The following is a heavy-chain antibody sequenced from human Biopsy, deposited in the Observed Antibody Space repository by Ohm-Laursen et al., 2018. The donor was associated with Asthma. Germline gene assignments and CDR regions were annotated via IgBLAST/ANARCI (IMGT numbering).Heavy chain of an antibody. CDR1: GYTFTSSG. Sequence: EASVKVSCKTSGYTFTSSGITWVRQAPGQGLEWMGWISAYNGNTKLAQKLQDRVTMITDTSTSTAYMELRSLRSDDTAVYFCARAVDYSHYYGIDVWGQGTTVTVS. D-gene: IGHD3-10*01. V-gene: IGHV1-18*01. CDR3: ARAVDYSHYYGIDV. CDR2: ISAYNGNT. J-gene: IGHJ6*02.